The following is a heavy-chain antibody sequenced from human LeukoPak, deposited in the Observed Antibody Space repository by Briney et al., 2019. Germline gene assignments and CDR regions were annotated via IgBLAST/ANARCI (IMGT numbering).Heavy chain of an antibody. V-gene: IGHV4-59*01. Sequence: PSETLSLTCTVSGDSIISYFRSWIRQPPGKGLEWIGYIYYIGSTTYNPSLKSRVTMSVDTSKNQFSLKLSSVTAADTAVYYCARRSPSLDWFDPWGQGTVVSVSS. J-gene: IGHJ5*02. CDR3: ARRSPSLDWFDP. D-gene: IGHD6-6*01. CDR1: GDSIISYF. CDR2: IYYIGST.